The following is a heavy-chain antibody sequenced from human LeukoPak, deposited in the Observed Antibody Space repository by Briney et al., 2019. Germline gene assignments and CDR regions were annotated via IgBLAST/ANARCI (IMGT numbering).Heavy chain of an antibody. D-gene: IGHD3-22*01. J-gene: IGHJ4*02. CDR3: TRVGQSYSSSGQALDH. V-gene: IGHV3-21*01. CDR1: GFTFSSYS. CDR2: ISSSSSYI. Sequence: GGSLRLSCAASGFTFSSYSMNWVRQAPGKGLEWVSSISSSSSYIYYADSVKGRFTISRDNAKNSLYLQMNSLGAEDTAVYYCTRVGQSYSSSGQALDHWGQGTLVTVSS.